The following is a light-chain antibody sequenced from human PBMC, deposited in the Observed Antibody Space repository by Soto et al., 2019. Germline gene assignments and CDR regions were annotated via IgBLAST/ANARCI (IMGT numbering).Light chain of an antibody. CDR3: QLYGTSPGFT. CDR1: QSVNSYF. J-gene: IGKJ3*01. CDR2: GAS. V-gene: IGKV3-20*01. Sequence: EVVLTQSPGTLSLSPGERATLSCRASQSVNSYFLAWYQQKPGQAPRLLIYGASSRATGIPDRFSGSGSGTDFALTISRLEPEDFVVYYCQLYGTSPGFTFGPGTKVEIK.